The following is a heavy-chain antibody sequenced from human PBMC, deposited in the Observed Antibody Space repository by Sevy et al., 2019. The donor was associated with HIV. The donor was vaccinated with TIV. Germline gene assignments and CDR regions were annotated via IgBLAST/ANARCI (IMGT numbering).Heavy chain of an antibody. CDR2: ISWHSANI. V-gene: IGHV3-9*01. CDR3: AKAENRPYSSGWYDY. J-gene: IGHJ4*02. CDR1: GFTFDDYA. Sequence: GGSLRLSCAASGFTFDDYAMHWVRQAPGKGLEWVSGISWHSANIGYADSVKGRFTISRDNAKNSLYLQMNSLRAEDTAFYYCAKAENRPYSSGWYDYWGQGTLVTVS. D-gene: IGHD6-19*01.